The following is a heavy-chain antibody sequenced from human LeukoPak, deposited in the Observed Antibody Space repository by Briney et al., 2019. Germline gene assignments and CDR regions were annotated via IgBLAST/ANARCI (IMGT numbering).Heavy chain of an antibody. CDR2: ISGSGDTT. V-gene: IGHV3-23*01. J-gene: IGHJ4*02. Sequence: GGSLRLSCAASGLTFSTYGMTWVRLVPGKGLEWVSGISGSGDTTYYADSVKGRFTISRDDSKSTLFLQMNSLRVEDTAVYYCAKDRGYWGQGTLVTVSS. CDR1: GLTFSTYG. CDR3: AKDRGY.